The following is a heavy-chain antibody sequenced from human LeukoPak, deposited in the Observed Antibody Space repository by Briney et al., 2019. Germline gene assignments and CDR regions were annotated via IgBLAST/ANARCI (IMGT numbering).Heavy chain of an antibody. CDR1: GGTFSSYA. D-gene: IGHD4-17*01. CDR3: ARATYYGDYLPYYFDY. V-gene: IGHV1-69*13. J-gene: IGHJ4*02. Sequence: ASVKVSCKASGGTFSSYAISWVRQAPGQGLEWMGGIIPIFGTANNAQKFQGRVTITADESTSTAYMELSSLRSEDTAVYYCARATYYGDYLPYYFDYWGQGTLVTVSS. CDR2: IIPIFGTA.